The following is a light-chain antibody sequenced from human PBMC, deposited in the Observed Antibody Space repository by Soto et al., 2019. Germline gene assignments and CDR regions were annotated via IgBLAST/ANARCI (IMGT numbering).Light chain of an antibody. CDR3: SSYAGSNNFV. CDR1: SSDVGGYNC. J-gene: IGLJ1*01. V-gene: IGLV2-8*01. Sequence: QSVLTQPPSASGTPGRSVTISCTGPSSDVGGYNCVSWYQQHPGKAPKLMIYDVNKRPSGVPDRFPGSKSGYTASLTVYGLQAEDDADYYCSSYAGSNNFVFGTGTKVTVL. CDR2: DVN.